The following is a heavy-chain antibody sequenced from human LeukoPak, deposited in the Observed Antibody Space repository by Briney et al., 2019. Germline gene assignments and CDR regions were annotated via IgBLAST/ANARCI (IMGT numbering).Heavy chain of an antibody. Sequence: GGSLRLSYTVSGFTFRSYAMIWVRQAPGKGLEWVSAIRAGGETTVYADAVRGRFTISTDNSNNAIYLQMNEFRADVTAVYYCARDSNGDYVGAFDFWGQGTMVTVSS. D-gene: IGHD4-17*01. J-gene: IGHJ3*01. V-gene: IGHV3-23*01. CDR1: GFTFRSYA. CDR3: ARDSNGDYVGAFDF. CDR2: IRAGGETT.